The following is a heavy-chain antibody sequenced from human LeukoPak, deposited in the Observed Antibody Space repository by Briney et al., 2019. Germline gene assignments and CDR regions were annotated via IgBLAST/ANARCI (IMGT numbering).Heavy chain of an antibody. Sequence: SETLSLTCTVPGGSISSGGYYWSWIRQHPGKGLEWIGYICYSGSTYYNPSLKSRVTISVDTSKNQFSLKLSSVTAADTAVYYCARSALDWLDPWGQGTLVTVSS. CDR3: ARSALDWLDP. CDR2: ICYSGST. V-gene: IGHV4-31*03. CDR1: GGSISSGGYY. J-gene: IGHJ5*02.